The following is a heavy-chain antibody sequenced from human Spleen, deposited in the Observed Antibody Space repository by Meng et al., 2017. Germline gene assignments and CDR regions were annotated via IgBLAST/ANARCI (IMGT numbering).Heavy chain of an antibody. D-gene: IGHD6-19*01. J-gene: IGHJ4*02. V-gene: IGHV4-4*02. CDR3: ASYNSGWPQFDS. Sequence: VALDVLRPGLAIPSGTLSLACAVSGGSISTTRRWNWVRQTPGKGLEWVGEINHSGSTNYNPSLRSRVTMSVDKSKNQFSLKLTSVTAADTAVYYCASYNSGWPQFDSWGQGILVTVSS. CDR1: GGSISTTRR. CDR2: INHSGST.